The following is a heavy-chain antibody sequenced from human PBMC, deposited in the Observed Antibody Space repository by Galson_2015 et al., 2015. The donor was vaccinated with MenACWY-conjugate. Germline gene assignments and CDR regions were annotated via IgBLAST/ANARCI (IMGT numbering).Heavy chain of an antibody. CDR1: GSTFDDYG. CDR2: INWNGIST. D-gene: IGHD4-17*01. Sequence: SLRLSCAASGSTFDDYGMSWVRQAPGKGLEWVSVINWNGISTDYADSVKGRFTISRDNAKNSLYLQMNSLRVEDTAFYYCARDRATVTNYYYYGMDVWGQGTTVTVSS. J-gene: IGHJ6*02. V-gene: IGHV3-20*04. CDR3: ARDRATVTNYYYYGMDV.